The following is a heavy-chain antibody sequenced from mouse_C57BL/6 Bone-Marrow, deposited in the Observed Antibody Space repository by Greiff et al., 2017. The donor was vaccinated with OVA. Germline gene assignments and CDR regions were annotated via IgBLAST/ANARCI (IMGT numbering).Heavy chain of an antibody. CDR1: GFTFSSYA. J-gene: IGHJ4*01. D-gene: IGHD2-1*01. V-gene: IGHV5-9-1*02. CDR2: MSSGGDYI. CDR3: TRLLDAMDY. Sequence: EVKLMESGEGLVKPGGSLKLSCAASGFTFSSYAMSWVRQPPEKRLEWVAYMSSGGDYIYYADTEKGRFTISRDNARNTLYLQMSSLKSEDTAMYYCTRLLDAMDYWGQGTSVTVSS.